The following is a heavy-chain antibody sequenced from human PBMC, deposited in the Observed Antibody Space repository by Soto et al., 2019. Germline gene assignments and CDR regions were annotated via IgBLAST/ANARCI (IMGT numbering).Heavy chain of an antibody. CDR3: ARASGLGWLQWSFAY. CDR2: IIPIFGTA. Sequence: QVQLVQSGAEVKKPGSSVKVSCKASGGPFSSYAISWVLQAPGQGLEWMGGIIPIFGTANYAQKFQGRVTITADESTSTAYMELSSLRSEYTAVYYCARASGLGWLQWSFAYSGQGTLVTVSS. J-gene: IGHJ4*02. D-gene: IGHD5-12*01. CDR1: GGPFSSYA. V-gene: IGHV1-69*01.